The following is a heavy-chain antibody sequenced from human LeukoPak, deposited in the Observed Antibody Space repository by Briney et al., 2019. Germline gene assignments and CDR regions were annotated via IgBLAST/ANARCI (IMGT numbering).Heavy chain of an antibody. CDR1: GFTFSSYA. CDR3: ATRYSSSWYGGEDY. V-gene: IGHV3-23*01. CDR2: ISGSGGST. D-gene: IGHD6-13*01. J-gene: IGHJ4*02. Sequence: GGSLRLSCAASGFTFSSYAMSWVRQAPGKGLEWVSAISGSGGSTYYADSVKGRFTISRDNSKNTLYLQMNSLRAEDTAVYYCATRYSSSWYGGEDYWGQGTLVTVSS.